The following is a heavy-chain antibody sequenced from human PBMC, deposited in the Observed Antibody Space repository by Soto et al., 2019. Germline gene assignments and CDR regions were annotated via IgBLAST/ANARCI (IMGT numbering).Heavy chain of an antibody. CDR3: AHKGGYCSGGSCPYYFDY. CDR1: GFSLSTSGVG. D-gene: IGHD2-15*01. J-gene: IGHJ4*02. V-gene: IGHV2-5*02. Sequence: GSGPTLVNPTQTLTLTCTFSGFSLSTSGVGVGWIRQPPGKALEWLALIYWDDDKRYSPSLKSRLTITKDTSKNQVVLTMTNMDPVDTATYYCAHKGGYCSGGSCPYYFDYWGQGTLVTVSS. CDR2: IYWDDDK.